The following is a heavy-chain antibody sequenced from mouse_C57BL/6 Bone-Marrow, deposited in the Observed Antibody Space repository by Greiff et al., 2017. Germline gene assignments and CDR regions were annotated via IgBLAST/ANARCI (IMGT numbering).Heavy chain of an antibody. CDR3: ATGGNYAWFAY. CDR1: GYAFTSYW. V-gene: IGHV1-7*01. D-gene: IGHD2-1*01. J-gene: IGHJ3*01. CDR2: INPSCGYP. Sequence: QVQLKQSGAELAKPGASVKLSCKASGYAFTSYWMHWVKQRPGQGLEWIGYINPSCGYPKYNQKFKDKATLTADKSSSTAYMQLSSLTYEDSAVDYCATGGNYAWFAYWGQGTLVTVSA.